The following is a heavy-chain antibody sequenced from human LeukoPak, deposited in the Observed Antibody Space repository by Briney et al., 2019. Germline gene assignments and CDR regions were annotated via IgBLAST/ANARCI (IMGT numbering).Heavy chain of an antibody. J-gene: IGHJ4*02. CDR3: AGQAGGKLDY. D-gene: IGHD4-23*01. CDR1: GGSISSYY. Sequence: SETLSLTCTVSGGSISSYYWSWIRQPPGKGLEWIGYIYYSGSSNYNPSLKSRVTISVDTSKNQFSLKLSSVTAADTAVYYCAGQAGGKLDYWGQGTLVTVSS. CDR2: IYYSGSS. V-gene: IGHV4-59*08.